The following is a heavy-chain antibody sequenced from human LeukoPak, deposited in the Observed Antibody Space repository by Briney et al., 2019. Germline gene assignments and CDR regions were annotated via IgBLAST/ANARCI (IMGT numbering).Heavy chain of an antibody. CDR3: TRETSSRYFDY. J-gene: IGHJ4*02. V-gene: IGHV1-18*01. CDR1: GYTFTSYG. Sequence: GASVKVSCKASGYTFTSYGISWVRQAPGQGLEWMGWISAYNGNTNYAQNFQGRITITRNTSISTAYMELSSLRSEDTAVYYCTRETSSRYFDYWGQGTLVTVSS. CDR2: ISAYNGNT.